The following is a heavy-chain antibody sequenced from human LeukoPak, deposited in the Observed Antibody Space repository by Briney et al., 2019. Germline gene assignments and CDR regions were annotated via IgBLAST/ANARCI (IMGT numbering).Heavy chain of an antibody. Sequence: GGSLRISCAASGFTFSTYAMSWVRQIPGKGLDWVSAISGSDDGTYCADSVKGRFTISRDNSRNTLYLQMNTLRAEDTAVYFCAKSPVPSCRGSFCYPFDYWGQGNLVTVSS. J-gene: IGHJ4*02. CDR1: GFTFSTYA. V-gene: IGHV3-23*01. CDR2: ISGSDDGT. D-gene: IGHD2-15*01. CDR3: AKSPVPSCRGSFCYPFDY.